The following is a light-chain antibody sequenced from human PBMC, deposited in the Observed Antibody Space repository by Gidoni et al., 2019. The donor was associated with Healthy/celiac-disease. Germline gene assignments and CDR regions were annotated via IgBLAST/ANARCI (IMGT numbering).Light chain of an antibody. CDR1: QSVSSY. V-gene: IGKV3-11*01. CDR2: DAS. J-gene: IGKJ5*01. CDR3: QPRSNWPIT. Sequence: EIVLTQSPATLSLSPGERATLSCRASQSVSSYLAWYQQKTGQAPRLLIYDASHSATGIPARFSGSGSGTDFTLTISSLEPEDFAVYYCQPRSNWPITFGQGTRLEIK.